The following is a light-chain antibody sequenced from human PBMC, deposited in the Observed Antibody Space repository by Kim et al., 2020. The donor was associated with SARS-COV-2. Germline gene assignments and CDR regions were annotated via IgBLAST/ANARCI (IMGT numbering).Light chain of an antibody. CDR1: SSNIGAGFY. V-gene: IGLV1-40*01. CDR3: QSFDTSLSGSV. J-gene: IGLJ2*01. CDR2: DDD. Sequence: QSVLTQPPSVSGAPGQRVTISCAGSSSNIGAGFYVHWYQQLPGIAPKLLIYDDDKRPSGVPDRFSGSKSGTSASLAITGLQAEDEADYYCQSFDTSLSGSVFGGGTQLTVL.